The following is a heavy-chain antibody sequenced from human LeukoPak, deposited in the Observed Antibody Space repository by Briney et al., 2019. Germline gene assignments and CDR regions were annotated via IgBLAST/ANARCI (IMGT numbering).Heavy chain of an antibody. Sequence: GGSLKTPCQGSGYRFTTYWLGWVPQVPGKGLGGFGIINPGDFDTRYSPSFQGHITISAYKSISTAYLQWSSLKASDTAMYYCARQLEQAELDDWGQGTLVTVS. CDR1: GYRFTTYW. D-gene: IGHD1/OR15-1a*01. CDR2: INPGDFDT. J-gene: IGHJ4*02. CDR3: ARQLEQAELDD. V-gene: IGHV5-51*01.